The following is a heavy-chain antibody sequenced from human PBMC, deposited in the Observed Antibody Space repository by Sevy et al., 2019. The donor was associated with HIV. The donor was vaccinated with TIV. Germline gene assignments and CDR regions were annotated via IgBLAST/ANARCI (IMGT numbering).Heavy chain of an antibody. J-gene: IGHJ3*01. CDR3: ASGARLPLDGFNF. CDR2: IYPGNSDT. Sequence: GESLKISCQGSGYRFSNNWVAWVRQKPGKGLEWMGMIYPGNSDTRYSPSFQGQVIISADKSISTAYVQWRSLKASDTAMYYCASGARLPLDGFNFWGQGTMVTVSS. D-gene: IGHD1-26*01. V-gene: IGHV5-51*01. CDR1: GYRFSNNW.